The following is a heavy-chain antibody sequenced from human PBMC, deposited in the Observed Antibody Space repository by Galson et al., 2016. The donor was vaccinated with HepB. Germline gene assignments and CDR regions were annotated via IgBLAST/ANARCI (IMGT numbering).Heavy chain of an antibody. V-gene: IGHV3-30*18. CDR2: ISYDGSNK. CDR3: AKEVEDIVATTYYYSGMDV. Sequence: SLRLSCAASGFTFSYYGMHWVRQAPGKGLAWVAVISYDGSNKYYADSVKGRITISRDNSKNTLYLQMNSLRAEDTAVYYCAKEVEDIVATTYYYSGMDVWGKGTTATVSS. J-gene: IGHJ6*04. CDR1: GFTFSYYG. D-gene: IGHD5-12*01.